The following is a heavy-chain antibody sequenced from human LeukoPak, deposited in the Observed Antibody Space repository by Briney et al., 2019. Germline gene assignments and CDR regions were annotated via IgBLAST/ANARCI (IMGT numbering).Heavy chain of an antibody. V-gene: IGHV4-39*01. Sequence: SETLSLTCTVSGGSITNSRYCWGWIRQPPGKGLEGIGCIYYSGGTFFEPSRKSRVTLSAEPSQNQLSLELRSVTAADTAVYFCSGHIGGSSNFDSWGQGTLVTVAP. J-gene: IGHJ4*02. CDR1: GGSITNSRYC. CDR3: SGHIGGSSNFDS. CDR2: IYYSGGT. D-gene: IGHD1-26*01.